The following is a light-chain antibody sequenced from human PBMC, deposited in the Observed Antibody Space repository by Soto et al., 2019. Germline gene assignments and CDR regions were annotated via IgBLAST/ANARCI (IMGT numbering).Light chain of an antibody. CDR1: SSNIGAGYD. J-gene: IGLJ1*01. Sequence: QSVLTQPPSASGAPGQWVTISCTGSSSNIGAGYDVHWYQQLPGTAPKLIIYGNSNRPSGVPDRFSGSKSGTSASLAITGLQAEDEADYYCKSYDSSLSGYVFGTGTKVTVL. V-gene: IGLV1-40*01. CDR3: KSYDSSLSGYV. CDR2: GNS.